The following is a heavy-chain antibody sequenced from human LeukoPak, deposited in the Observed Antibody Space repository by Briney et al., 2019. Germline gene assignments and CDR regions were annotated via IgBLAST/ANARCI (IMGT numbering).Heavy chain of an antibody. D-gene: IGHD5-24*01. CDR3: ARDSPRSPVEY. CDR1: GFTFSSYS. CDR2: SSSSSSYI. V-gene: IGHV3-21*01. Sequence: GGSLRLSCAASGFTFSSYSMNWVRQAPGKGLEWVSSSSSSSSYIYYADSVKGRFTISRDNAKNSLYLQMNSLRAEDTAVYYCARDSPRSPVEYWGQGTLVTVSS. J-gene: IGHJ4*02.